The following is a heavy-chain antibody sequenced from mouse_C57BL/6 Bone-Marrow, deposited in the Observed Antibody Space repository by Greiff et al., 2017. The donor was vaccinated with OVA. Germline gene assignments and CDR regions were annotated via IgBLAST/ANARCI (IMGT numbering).Heavy chain of an antibody. J-gene: IGHJ1*03. V-gene: IGHV1-5*01. D-gene: IGHD1-1*01. CDR3: TRSETYYGSRWYFDV. CDR2: IYPGNSDT. CDR1: GYTFTSYW. Sequence: VQLQQSGTVLARPGASVKMSCKTSGYTFTSYWMHWVKQRPGQGLEWIGAIYPGNSDTSYNQKFKGKAKLTAVTSASTAYMELSSLTNEDSAVSYCTRSETYYGSRWYFDVWGTGTTVTVSS.